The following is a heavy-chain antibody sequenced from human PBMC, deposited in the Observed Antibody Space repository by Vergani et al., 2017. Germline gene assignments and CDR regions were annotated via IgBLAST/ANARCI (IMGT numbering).Heavy chain of an antibody. D-gene: IGHD3-22*01. CDR2: VSFRGDT. J-gene: IGHJ5*02. Sequence: QVKLQESGPGLVKPSETLSLTCTVSGASVNSYYWSGIRQPPGKGLEWMGYVSFRGDTLYDPSVKGRMTISLNTSSNQFSLYLTSVTAADTSMYYCARRSSSYYFDILGQGVLITVSS. V-gene: IGHV4-59*02. CDR3: ARRSSSYYFDI. CDR1: GASVNSYY.